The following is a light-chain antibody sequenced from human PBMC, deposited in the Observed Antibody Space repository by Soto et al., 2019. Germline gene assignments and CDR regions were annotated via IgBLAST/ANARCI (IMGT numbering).Light chain of an antibody. CDR3: TSYTSSSTLDV. CDR2: EVS. Sequence: QSALTQPASVSGSPGQSITISCTGTSSDVGGYNYVSWYQQHPGKAPKLMIYEVSNRPLGVSNRFSGSKSGNTASLTISGLQAEDEAAYYCTSYTSSSTLDVFETGT. V-gene: IGLV2-14*01. J-gene: IGLJ1*01. CDR1: SSDVGGYNY.